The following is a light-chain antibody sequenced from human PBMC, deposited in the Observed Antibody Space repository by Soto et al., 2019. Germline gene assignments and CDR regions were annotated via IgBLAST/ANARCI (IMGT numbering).Light chain of an antibody. V-gene: IGKV3-20*01. CDR3: QHYGSSLYT. Sequence: EIVLTQSPGTLALSPGERATLFCRASQSVSSSYLAWYQQKPCQAPRLLIYDASSRAPGIPDRFSGSGSGTDFTLTVSRLEPEDFAVYYCQHYGSSLYTFGQGTKLEIK. CDR1: QSVSSSY. CDR2: DAS. J-gene: IGKJ2*01.